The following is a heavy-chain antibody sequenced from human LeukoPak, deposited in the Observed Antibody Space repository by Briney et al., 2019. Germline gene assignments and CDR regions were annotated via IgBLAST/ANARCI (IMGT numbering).Heavy chain of an antibody. CDR1: GFTFSNYG. CDR3: ARGGTEYYFDY. D-gene: IGHD1-1*01. V-gene: IGHV3-30*03. CDR2: ISWDDGSTK. J-gene: IGHJ4*02. Sequence: GKSLRLSCAASGFTFSNYGMRWVRQAPGKGQEWVSVISWDDGSTKYYADSVKGRFTISRDNSKNTLYLQMNSLRAEDSAVYYCARGGTEYYFDYWGQGTLVTVSS.